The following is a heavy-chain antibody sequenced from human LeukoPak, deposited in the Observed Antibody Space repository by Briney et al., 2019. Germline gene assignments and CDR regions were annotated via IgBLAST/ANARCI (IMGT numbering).Heavy chain of an antibody. CDR3: AKDESWIKDYFDY. J-gene: IGHJ4*02. V-gene: IGHV3-30*18. CDR2: ISYDGSNK. CDR1: GFTFSSYG. Sequence: GGSLRLTCAASGFTFSSYGMHWVRQAPGKGLEWVAVISYDGSNKYYADSVKGRFTISRDNSKNTLYLQMNSLRAEDTAVYYCAKDESWIKDYFDYWGQGTLVTVSS. D-gene: IGHD5-12*01.